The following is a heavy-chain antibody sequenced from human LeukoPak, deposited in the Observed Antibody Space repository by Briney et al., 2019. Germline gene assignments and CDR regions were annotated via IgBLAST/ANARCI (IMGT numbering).Heavy chain of an antibody. V-gene: IGHV4-34*01. D-gene: IGHD4-17*01. CDR1: GGSFSGYY. CDR2: INHSGST. J-gene: IGHJ6*02. Sequence: SETLSLTCAVYGGSFSGYYWSWIRQPPGKGLEWIGEINHSGSTNYNPSLKSRVTISVDKPKNQFSLKLSSVTAADTAVYYCARCYGDNEGHYYYGMDVWGQGTTVTVSS. CDR3: ARCYGDNEGHYYYGMDV.